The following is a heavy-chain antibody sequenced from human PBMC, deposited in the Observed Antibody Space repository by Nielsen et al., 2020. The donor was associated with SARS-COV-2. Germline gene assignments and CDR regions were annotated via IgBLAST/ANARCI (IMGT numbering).Heavy chain of an antibody. CDR3: ARELDDFWSGYYLMPYYYYGMDV. D-gene: IGHD3-3*01. J-gene: IGHJ6*02. CDR2: ISSSSSYI. CDR1: GFTFSSYS. V-gene: IGHV3-21*01. Sequence: GESLKISCAASGFTFSSYSMNWVRQAPGKGLEWVSSISSSSSYIYYADSVKGRFTISRDNAKNSLYLQMNSLRAEDTAVYYCARELDDFWSGYYLMPYYYYGMDVWGQGTTVTVSS.